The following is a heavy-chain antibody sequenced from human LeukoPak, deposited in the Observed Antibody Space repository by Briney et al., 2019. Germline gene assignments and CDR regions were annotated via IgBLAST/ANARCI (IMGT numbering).Heavy chain of an antibody. CDR3: TTDRYYDNSELQFQH. J-gene: IGHJ1*01. CDR1: GFALNNAW. D-gene: IGHD3-22*01. V-gene: IGHV3-15*01. CDR2: IKRETDGGTI. Sequence: GGSLRLSCAASGFALNNAWMSWVRQAPGKGLEWLGRIKRETDGGTIDYAAPVKGRFTISRDDSRNTLYLQMDSLKIEDTAVYYCTTDRYYDNSELQFQHWGQGTLVTVSS.